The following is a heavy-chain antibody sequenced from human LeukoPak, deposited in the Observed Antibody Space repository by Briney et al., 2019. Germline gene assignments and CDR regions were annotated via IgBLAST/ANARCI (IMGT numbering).Heavy chain of an antibody. D-gene: IGHD3-3*01. V-gene: IGHV1-8*03. Sequence: ASMKVSCKASGYTFTSYDINWVRQATGQGLEWMGWMNPNSGNTGYAQKFQGRVTITRNTSISTAYMELSSLRSEDTAVYYCARGGRITIFGVVIKHYFDYWGQGTLVPVSS. J-gene: IGHJ4*02. CDR1: GYTFTSYD. CDR2: MNPNSGNT. CDR3: ARGGRITIFGVVIKHYFDY.